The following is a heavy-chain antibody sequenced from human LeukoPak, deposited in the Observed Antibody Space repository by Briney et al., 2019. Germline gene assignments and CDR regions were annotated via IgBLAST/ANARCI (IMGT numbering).Heavy chain of an antibody. CDR1: GFTFSRYV. CDR3: ATRPVSGAFDI. D-gene: IGHD2/OR15-2a*01. V-gene: IGHV3-30*04. Sequence: PGGSLRLSCAASGFTFSRYVLHWVRQAPGKGLEWVAVISYDGSNKYYADSVKGRLTISRDNSKNTLYLQMNSLRAEDTAVYYCATRPVSGAFDIWGQGTMVTVSS. CDR2: ISYDGSNK. J-gene: IGHJ3*02.